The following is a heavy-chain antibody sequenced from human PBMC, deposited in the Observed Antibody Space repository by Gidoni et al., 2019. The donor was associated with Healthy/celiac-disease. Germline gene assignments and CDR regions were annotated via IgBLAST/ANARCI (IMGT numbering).Heavy chain of an antibody. V-gene: IGHV4-61*02. CDR1: GGSISSGSYY. CDR3: AREVEMANGAFDY. Sequence: QVQLQESGPGLVKPSQTLSLTCPVSGGSISSGSYYWSWIRQPAGKGLEWIGRIYTSGSTNYNPSLKSRVTISVDTSKNQFSLKLSSVTAADTAVYYCAREVEMANGAFDYWGQGTLVTVSS. J-gene: IGHJ4*02. CDR2: IYTSGST. D-gene: IGHD2-15*01.